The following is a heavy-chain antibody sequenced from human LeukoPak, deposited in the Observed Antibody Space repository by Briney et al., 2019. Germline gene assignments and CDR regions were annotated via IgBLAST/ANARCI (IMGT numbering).Heavy chain of an antibody. V-gene: IGHV1-8*01. Sequence: ASVKVSCKASGYTFSSYDINWVRQATGQGLEWLGWMNPNSGNTGYAQKFQGRVTMTRNTSISTAYMELSSLRSEDTTVYYCARVRGSYYYYGMDVWGQGTTVTVSS. CDR1: GYTFSSYD. CDR2: MNPNSGNT. CDR3: ARVRGSYYYYGMDV. J-gene: IGHJ6*02. D-gene: IGHD2-15*01.